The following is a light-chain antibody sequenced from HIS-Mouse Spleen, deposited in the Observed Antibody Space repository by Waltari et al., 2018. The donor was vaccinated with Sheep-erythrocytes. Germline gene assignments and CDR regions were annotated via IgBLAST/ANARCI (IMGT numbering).Light chain of an antibody. CDR2: DVS. J-gene: IGLJ1*01. Sequence: QSALTQPRSVSGSPGQSVTISCTGTSSDVGGYNYVSWYQQHPGKAPNLMIYDVSKRPVGVPDRVSGSKSGNTASLTISGLQAEDEADYYCCSYAGSYNHVFATGTKVTVL. V-gene: IGLV2-11*01. CDR1: SSDVGGYNY. CDR3: CSYAGSYNHV.